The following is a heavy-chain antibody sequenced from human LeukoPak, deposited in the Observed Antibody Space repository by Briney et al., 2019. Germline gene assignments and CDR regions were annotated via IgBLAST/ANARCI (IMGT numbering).Heavy chain of an antibody. CDR1: GGSISSYY. J-gene: IGHJ5*02. CDR2: IYYSGST. CDR3: ARGGTVGYSQLTYNWFDP. D-gene: IGHD2-8*01. Sequence: SETLSLTCTVSGGSISSYYWSWIRQPPGKGLEWIGYIYYSGSTNYDPSLKSRVTISVDTSKNPSSLKLSSVTAADTAVYYCARGGTVGYSQLTYNWFDPWGQGTLVTVSS. V-gene: IGHV4-59*01.